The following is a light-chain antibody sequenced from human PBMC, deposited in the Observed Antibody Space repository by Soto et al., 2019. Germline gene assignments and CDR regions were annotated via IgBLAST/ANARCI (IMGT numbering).Light chain of an antibody. V-gene: IGKV3-11*01. CDR1: PSVTNF. Sequence: EIVLTHSPATLSLSPCERATLSFSASPSVTNFLAWYQQKPGQAPRLLIYGAFNRATGIPARFSGSGSGTDSTLTISSLEPEDSAVYYCQQRNVWPPVTFGQGTRPEI. J-gene: IGKJ5*01. CDR3: QQRNVWPPVT. CDR2: GAF.